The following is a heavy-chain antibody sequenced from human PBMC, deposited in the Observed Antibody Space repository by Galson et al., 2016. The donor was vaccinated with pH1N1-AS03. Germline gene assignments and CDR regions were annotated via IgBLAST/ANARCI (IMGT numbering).Heavy chain of an antibody. CDR1: GFIFSNYA. Sequence: SLRLSCAASGFIFSNYAMSWVRQAPGKGLEWVSAITSRGSTYYADSVKGRFTISRDNSKNTLYLQMNSLRPEDRAVYYCARGPVSYSNYWFPPPDYWGQGTLVTVSS. CDR3: ARGPVSYSNYWFPPPDY. J-gene: IGHJ4*02. D-gene: IGHD6-13*01. V-gene: IGHV3-23*01. CDR2: ITSRGST.